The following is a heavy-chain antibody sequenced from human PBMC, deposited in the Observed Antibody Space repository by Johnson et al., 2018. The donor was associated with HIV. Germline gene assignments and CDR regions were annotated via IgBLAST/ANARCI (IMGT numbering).Heavy chain of an antibody. D-gene: IGHD2-2*01. CDR3: AGDSSSCYSCAFDM. V-gene: IGHV3-23*04. CDR2: ISGSGGST. J-gene: IGHJ3*02. CDR1: GFTFSSYA. Sequence: EQLVESGGGLVQPGGSLRLSCAASGFTFSSYAMSWVRQAPGKGLEWVSAISGSGGSTYYADSVKGRLTISRDNSKNTLYLQMNSLRAEDTAVYFCAGDSSSCYSCAFDMWGKGTMVTVSS.